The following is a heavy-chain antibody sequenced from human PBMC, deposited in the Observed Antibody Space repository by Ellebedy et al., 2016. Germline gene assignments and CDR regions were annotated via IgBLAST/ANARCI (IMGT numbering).Heavy chain of an antibody. CDR3: AREGDFSSPIPYVMDV. D-gene: IGHD3-3*01. CDR1: GFTFSSYW. J-gene: IGHJ6*04. Sequence: GESLKISCAASGFTFSSYWMSWVRQAPGKGLEWVANIKQDGSEKYYVDSVKGRFTISRDNAKNSLYLQMNSLRDEDTAVYYCAREGDFSSPIPYVMDVWGKGTTVTVSS. CDR2: IKQDGSEK. V-gene: IGHV3-7*01.